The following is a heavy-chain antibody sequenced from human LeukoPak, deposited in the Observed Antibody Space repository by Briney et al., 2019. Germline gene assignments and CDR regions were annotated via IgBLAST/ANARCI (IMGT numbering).Heavy chain of an antibody. CDR2: IYYSGST. D-gene: IGHD2-8*01. V-gene: IGHV4-59*08. J-gene: IGHJ6*02. CDR1: GGSISSYY. Sequence: KPSETLSLTCTVSGGSISSYYWSWIRQPPGKGLEWIGYIYYSGSTNYNPSLKSRVTISVDTSKNQFSLKLSSVTAADTAVYYCARRMVYAIPDDYGMDVWGQGTTVTVSS. CDR3: ARRMVYAIPDDYGMDV.